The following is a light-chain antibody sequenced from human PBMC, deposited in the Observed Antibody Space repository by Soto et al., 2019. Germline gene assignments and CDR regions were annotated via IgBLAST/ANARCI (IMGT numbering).Light chain of an antibody. CDR3: TSYAGGNNV. CDR1: SSDVGGYDY. Sequence: QSVLTQPPSASGSPGQSVTISCTGTSSDVGGYDYVSWYQQYPGNVPKLMIYEVNKRPLGVPYRFSVSKSGNTASLTVSGLQAEEEDDYYCTSYAGGNNVFGTGTKLTVL. CDR2: EVN. J-gene: IGLJ1*01. V-gene: IGLV2-8*01.